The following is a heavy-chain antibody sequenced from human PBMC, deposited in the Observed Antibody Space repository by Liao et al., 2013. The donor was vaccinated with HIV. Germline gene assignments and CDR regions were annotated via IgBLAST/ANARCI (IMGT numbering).Heavy chain of an antibody. V-gene: IGHV4-4*07. CDR3: ARDETQTGDPRGPYTQLDY. CDR2: IYTSGST. D-gene: IGHD7-27*01. Sequence: QLQLQESGPGLVKPSETLSLTCTVSGGSISSYYWSWIRQPAGKGLEWIGRIYTSGSTNYNPSLKSRVTMSVDTSKNQFSLKLSSVTAADTAVYYCARDETQTGDPRGPYTQLDYWGQGTLVTVSS. J-gene: IGHJ4*02. CDR1: GGSISSYY.